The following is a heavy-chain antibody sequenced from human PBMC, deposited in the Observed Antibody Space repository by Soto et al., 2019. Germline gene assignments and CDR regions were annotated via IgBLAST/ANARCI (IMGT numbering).Heavy chain of an antibody. CDR2: FDPEDGET. D-gene: IGHD1-26*01. Sequence: ASVKVSCKVSGYTLTELSMHWVRQAPGKGLEWMGGFDPEDGETIYAQKFQGRVTMTEDTSTDTAYMELSSLRSEDTAVYYCATGLSGSYGHWYFDISGRGTLVTVSS. V-gene: IGHV1-24*01. J-gene: IGHJ2*01. CDR1: GYTLTELS. CDR3: ATGLSGSYGHWYFDI.